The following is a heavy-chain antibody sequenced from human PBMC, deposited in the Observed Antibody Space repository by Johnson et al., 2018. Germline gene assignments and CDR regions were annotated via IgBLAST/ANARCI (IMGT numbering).Heavy chain of an antibody. CDR3: ASGEDSGSYTATQYFQR. D-gene: IGHD1-26*01. J-gene: IGHJ1*01. CDR1: GFTFSSYD. CDR2: ISSNGGST. V-gene: IGHV3-64*01. Sequence: EVQLVESGGGLVQPGGSLRLSCAASGFTFSSYDMHWVRQAPGKGLEYVSAISSNGGSTYYANSVKGRFTISRDNSKKTLYLQMGSLRAEDMAVYYCASGEDSGSYTATQYFQRWGQGTLVTVSS.